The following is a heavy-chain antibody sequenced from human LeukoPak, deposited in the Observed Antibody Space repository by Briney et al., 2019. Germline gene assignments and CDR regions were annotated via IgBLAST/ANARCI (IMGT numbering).Heavy chain of an antibody. D-gene: IGHD3-22*01. V-gene: IGHV1-46*01. CDR2: INPSGGST. J-gene: IGHJ4*02. Sequence: ASVKVSCKASGYTFTSYYMHWVRQAPGQGLEWMGIINPSGGSTSYAQKFQGRVTMTRDTSTSPVYMELSSLRSEDTAVYYCARDFKSRYYYDSSGYYYLYWGQGTLVTVSS. CDR3: ARDFKSRYYYDSSGYYYLY. CDR1: GYTFTSYY.